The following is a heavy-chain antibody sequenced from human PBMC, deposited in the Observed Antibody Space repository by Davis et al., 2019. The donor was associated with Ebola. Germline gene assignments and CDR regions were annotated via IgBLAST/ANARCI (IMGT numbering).Heavy chain of an antibody. D-gene: IGHD4-17*01. J-gene: IGHJ6*02. Sequence: SETLSLTCTVSGGSINNYFWSWIRQPPGRGLEWIGNIHYLGNTNYNPSLKSRVTMSVDTSKNQFSLKLSSVTAADTAVYYCARGNYGDYIVLYYYNMDVRGQGTPVTVSS. CDR1: GGSINNYF. V-gene: IGHV4-59*01. CDR3: ARGNYGDYIVLYYYNMDV. CDR2: IHYLGNT.